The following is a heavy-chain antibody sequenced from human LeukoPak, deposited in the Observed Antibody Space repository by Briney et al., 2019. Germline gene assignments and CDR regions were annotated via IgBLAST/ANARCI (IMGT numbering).Heavy chain of an antibody. J-gene: IGHJ4*02. CDR1: GGSISSGDYY. V-gene: IGHV4-30-4*01. Sequence: PSQTLSLTCTVSGGSISSGDYYWSWIRQPPGKGLEWIGYIYYSGSTYYNPSLKSRVTISVDTSKNQFSLKLSSVTAADTAVYYCARAADPQSPYFDYWGQGTLVTVSS. CDR2: IYYSGST. CDR3: ARAADPQSPYFDY.